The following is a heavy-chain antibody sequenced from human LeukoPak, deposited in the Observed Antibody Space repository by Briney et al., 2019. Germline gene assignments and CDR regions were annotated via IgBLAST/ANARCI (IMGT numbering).Heavy chain of an antibody. CDR1: GGPISSSSYY. J-gene: IGHJ4*02. V-gene: IGHV4-39*01. D-gene: IGHD3-10*01. CDR3: ARLWFGESHFDY. CDR2: IYYSGST. Sequence: SETLSLTCTVSGGPISSSSYYWGWIRQPPGKGLEWIGSIYYSGSTYYNPSLKSRVTISVDTSKNQFSLKLSSVTAADTAVYYCARLWFGESHFDYWGQGTLVTVSS.